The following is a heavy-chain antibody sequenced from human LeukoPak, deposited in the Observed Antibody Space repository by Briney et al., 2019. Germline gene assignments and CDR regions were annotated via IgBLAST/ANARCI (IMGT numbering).Heavy chain of an antibody. V-gene: IGHV3-21*01. CDR1: GFTFSDYS. Sequence: PGGSLRLSCAAPGFTFSDYSMNWVRQATGKGLEWVSSISSSTSYIFYADSMKGRFTISRDNAKNSLYLQMNSLRAEDTAVYYCARLLSAAMWGGMDVWGQGTTVTVSS. CDR3: ARLLSAAMWGGMDV. J-gene: IGHJ6*02. CDR2: ISSSTSYI. D-gene: IGHD2-2*01.